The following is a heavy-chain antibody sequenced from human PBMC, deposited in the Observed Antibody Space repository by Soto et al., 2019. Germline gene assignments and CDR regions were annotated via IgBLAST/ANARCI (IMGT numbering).Heavy chain of an antibody. Sequence: QITLKESGPTLVKPTQTLTLTCTFSGFSLSTSGVSVGWIRQPPGKALEWLALIYWDDDKRYSPSLKSRLTITNDTSKNQVALTMTKIDTVDTATDYCADKTRDGYFFDYWGQGTLVTVSS. D-gene: IGHD5-12*01. CDR3: ADKTRDGYFFDY. CDR2: IYWDDDK. J-gene: IGHJ4*02. CDR1: GFSLSTSGVS. V-gene: IGHV2-5*02.